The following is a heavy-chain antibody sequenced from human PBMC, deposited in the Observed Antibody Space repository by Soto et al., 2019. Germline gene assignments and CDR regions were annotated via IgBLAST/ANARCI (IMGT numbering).Heavy chain of an antibody. V-gene: IGHV4-59*08. CDR2: VHYGGSA. J-gene: IGHJ4*02. Sequence: SETLSLTCTVSGGSLRNYYWSWMRQSPGKGLEWIGYVHYGGSANYSPSLKSRGTISVDTSKTQVFLKLTSVTAADTAVYYCARGNGWHDYWGQGTLVTVSS. D-gene: IGHD6-19*01. CDR1: GGSLRNYY. CDR3: ARGNGWHDY.